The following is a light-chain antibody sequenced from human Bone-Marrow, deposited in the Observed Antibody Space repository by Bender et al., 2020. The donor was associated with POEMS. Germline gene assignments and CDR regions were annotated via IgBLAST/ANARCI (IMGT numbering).Light chain of an antibody. CDR3: LSADSSGSYVV. V-gene: IGLV3-16*01. J-gene: IGLJ2*01. CDR1: ALPKKY. CDR2: KDT. Sequence: SYELTQPPSVSVSLGQMARITCSGEALPKKYAYWYQQKPGQAPVLVISKDTERPSGIPERFSGSSSGTTVTLTISAVQAEDEADYFCLSADSSGSYVVFGGGTRLTVL.